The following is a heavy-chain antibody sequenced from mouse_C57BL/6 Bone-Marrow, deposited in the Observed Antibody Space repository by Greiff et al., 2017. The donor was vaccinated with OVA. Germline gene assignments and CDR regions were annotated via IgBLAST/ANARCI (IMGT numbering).Heavy chain of an antibody. Sequence: QVQLKESGAELAKPGASVKLSCKASGYTFTSYWMHWVKQRPGQGLEWIGYINPSSGYTKYNQKFKDKATLTADKSSSTAYMQLSSLTYEDSAVDYCARWAYYGPNYFDYWGQGTTLTVSS. J-gene: IGHJ2*01. CDR2: INPSSGYT. CDR3: ARWAYYGPNYFDY. CDR1: GYTFTSYW. V-gene: IGHV1-7*01. D-gene: IGHD2-10*01.